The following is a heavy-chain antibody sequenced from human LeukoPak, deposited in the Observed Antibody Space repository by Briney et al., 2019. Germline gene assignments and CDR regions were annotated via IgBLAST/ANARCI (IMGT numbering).Heavy chain of an antibody. CDR1: GFTFSSYE. D-gene: IGHD4-17*01. J-gene: IGHJ6*02. Sequence: PGGSLRLSCAASGFTFSSYEMNWVRQAPGKGLEWVSYISSSGSTIYYADSVKGRFTISRDNAKNSLHLQMNSLRAEDTAVYYCARERTVTLGGYYYYGMDVWGQGTTVTVSS. V-gene: IGHV3-48*03. CDR2: ISSSGSTI. CDR3: ARERTVTLGGYYYYGMDV.